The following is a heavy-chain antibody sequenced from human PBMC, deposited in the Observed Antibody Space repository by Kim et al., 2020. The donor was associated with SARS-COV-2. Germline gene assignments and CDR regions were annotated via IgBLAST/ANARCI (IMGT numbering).Heavy chain of an antibody. D-gene: IGHD6-13*01. J-gene: IGHJ5*02. V-gene: IGHV1-18*01. CDR3: ARDEGSLRPNNWFDP. Sequence: ASVKVSCKASGYTFTSYGISWVRQAPGQGLEWMGWISAYNGNTNYAQKLQGRVTMTTDTSTSTAYMELRSLRSDDTAVYYCARDEGSLRPNNWFDPWGQGTLVTVSS. CDR1: GYTFTSYG. CDR2: ISAYNGNT.